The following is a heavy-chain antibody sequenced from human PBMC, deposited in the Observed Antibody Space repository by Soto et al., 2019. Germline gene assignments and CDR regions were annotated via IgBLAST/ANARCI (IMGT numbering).Heavy chain of an antibody. CDR1: GFSLSTSGMC. CDR3: ARGVGDLLWKARPYYFDY. J-gene: IGHJ4*02. Sequence: GSGPTLVNPTQTLTLTCTFSGFSLSTSGMCVSWIRQPPGKALEWLALIDWDDDKYYSTSLKTRLTISKDTSKNQVVLTMTNMDPVDTATYYCARGVGDLLWKARPYYFDYWGQGTLVTFSS. D-gene: IGHD3-10*01. V-gene: IGHV2-70*01. CDR2: IDWDDDK.